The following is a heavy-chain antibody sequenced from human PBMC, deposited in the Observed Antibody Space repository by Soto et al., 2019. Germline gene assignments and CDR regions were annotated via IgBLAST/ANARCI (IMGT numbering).Heavy chain of an antibody. CDR3: ARGYCSSTSCRNFFDY. D-gene: IGHD2-2*01. CDR2: ISSSSSYI. J-gene: IGHJ4*02. CDR1: GFTFSSYS. Sequence: EVQLVESGGGLVKPGGSLRLSCAASGFTFSSYSMNWDRQAPGKGLEWVSSISSSSSYIYYADSVKGRFTISRDNAKNSLYLQMNSLRAEDTAVYYCARGYCSSTSCRNFFDYWGQGTLVTVSS. V-gene: IGHV3-21*01.